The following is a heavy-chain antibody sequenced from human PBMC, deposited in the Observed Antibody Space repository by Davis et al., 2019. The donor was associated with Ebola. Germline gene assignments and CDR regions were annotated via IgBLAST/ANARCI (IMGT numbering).Heavy chain of an antibody. CDR2: ISSSSSYI. J-gene: IGHJ2*01. V-gene: IGHV3-21*04. CDR1: GFTFSSYS. Sequence: GESLKISCAASGFTFSSYSMNWVRQAPGKGLEWVSSISSSSSYIYYADSVKGRFTISRDNAKNSLYLQMNSLRAEDTAVYYCAKELNWYFDVWGRGTLVTVSS. D-gene: IGHD1-26*01. CDR3: AKELNWYFDV.